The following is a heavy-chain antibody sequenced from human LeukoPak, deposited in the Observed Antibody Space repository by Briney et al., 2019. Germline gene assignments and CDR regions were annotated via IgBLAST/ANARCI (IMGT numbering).Heavy chain of an antibody. V-gene: IGHV1-24*01. CDR1: GYTLTELS. Sequence: ASVKVSCKVSGYTLTELSMHWVRQAPGKGLEWMGGFDPEDGETIYAQKFQGRVTTTEDTSTDTAYMELSSLRSEDTAVYYCATVRCSSTSCYYLDYWGQGTLVTVSS. D-gene: IGHD2-2*01. CDR2: FDPEDGET. CDR3: ATVRCSSTSCYYLDY. J-gene: IGHJ4*02.